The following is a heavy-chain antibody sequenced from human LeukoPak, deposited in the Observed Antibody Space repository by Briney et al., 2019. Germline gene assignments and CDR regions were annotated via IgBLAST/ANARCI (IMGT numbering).Heavy chain of an antibody. CDR1: GFTFSSYA. CDR2: ISYDGSNK. Sequence: GRSLRLSCAASGFTFSSYAMHWVRQAPGKGLEWVAVISYDGSNKYYADSVKGRFTISRDNSKNTLYLQMNSLRAEDTAVYYCARGRRAAAVTYYYYYYGMDVWGQGTTVTVSS. V-gene: IGHV3-30-3*01. J-gene: IGHJ6*02. CDR3: ARGRRAAAVTYYYYYYGMDV. D-gene: IGHD6-13*01.